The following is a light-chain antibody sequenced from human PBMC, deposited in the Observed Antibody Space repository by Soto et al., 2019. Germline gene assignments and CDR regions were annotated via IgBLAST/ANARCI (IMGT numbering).Light chain of an antibody. CDR3: QQRSNWPIT. CDR1: QSISSSY. J-gene: IGKJ5*01. Sequence: EIVLTQSPGTLSLSPGERATLSCRASQSISSSYLAWYQQKPGQAPRLLVYGASSRPTDIPARFSGSGSGTDFTLTISSLEPEDFALYYCQQRSNWPITFGQGTRLEI. V-gene: IGKV3D-20*02. CDR2: GAS.